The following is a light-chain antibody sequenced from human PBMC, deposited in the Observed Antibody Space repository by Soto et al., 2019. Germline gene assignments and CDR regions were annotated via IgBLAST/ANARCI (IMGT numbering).Light chain of an antibody. Sequence: QSALTQPPSASGSPGQSVTISCTGTPSDVGGYNSVSWYQQYPGKAPKLMIYKVSSRPSGVSNRFSGSKSGSTASLTISGLQAEDEADYFCSSHTSIGTWVFGGGTKLTVL. CDR2: KVS. V-gene: IGLV2-14*01. CDR1: PSDVGGYNS. CDR3: SSHTSIGTWV. J-gene: IGLJ3*02.